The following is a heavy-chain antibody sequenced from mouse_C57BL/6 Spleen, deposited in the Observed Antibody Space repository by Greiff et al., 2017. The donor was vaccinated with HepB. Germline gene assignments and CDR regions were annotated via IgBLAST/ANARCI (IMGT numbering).Heavy chain of an antibody. V-gene: IGHV1-76*01. Sequence: QVQLQQSGAELVRPGASVKLSCKASGYTFTDYYINWVKQRPGQGLEWIARIYPGSGNTYYNEKFKGKATLTSEKSSSTAYMQLSSLTSEDSAVYFCARNDYEFDYWGQGTTLTVSS. J-gene: IGHJ2*01. CDR1: GYTFTDYY. D-gene: IGHD2-4*01. CDR3: ARNDYEFDY. CDR2: IYPGSGNT.